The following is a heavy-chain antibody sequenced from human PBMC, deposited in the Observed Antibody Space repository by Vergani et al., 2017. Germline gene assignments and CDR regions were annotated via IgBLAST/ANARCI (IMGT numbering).Heavy chain of an antibody. D-gene: IGHD2-8*02. CDR3: AKDWVMYTMGAENY. CDR2: ISGSVGST. V-gene: IGHV3-23*01. Sequence: EVQLLESGGGLVQPGGSLRLSCVASVFTFSSYAMSWVRQAPGKGLEWVSAISGSVGSTYYADSVNGWFTNSRDNSKNKLYRQMNSQRAADTAVYYCAKDWVMYTMGAENYWGQGTLVTVSS. J-gene: IGHJ4*02. CDR1: VFTFSSYA.